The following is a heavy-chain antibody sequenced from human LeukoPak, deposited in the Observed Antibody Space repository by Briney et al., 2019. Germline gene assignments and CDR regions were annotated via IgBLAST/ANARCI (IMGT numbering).Heavy chain of an antibody. Sequence: GASVKVSCKASGYTFTGYYMHWVRQAPGQGLEWMGWINPNSGGTNYAQKFQGRVTMTRDTSISTAYMELSRLRSDDTAVYYCARAGRSSSPYYYYYYYMGVWGKGTTVTVSS. CDR3: ARAGRSSSPYYYYYYYMGV. CDR2: INPNSGGT. V-gene: IGHV1-2*02. CDR1: GYTFTGYY. D-gene: IGHD6-6*01. J-gene: IGHJ6*03.